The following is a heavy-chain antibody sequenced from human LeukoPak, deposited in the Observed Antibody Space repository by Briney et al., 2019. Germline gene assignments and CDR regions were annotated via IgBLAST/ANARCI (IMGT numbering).Heavy chain of an antibody. V-gene: IGHV1-8*03. CDR1: GYTFTTYH. CDR2: MNPYNGDR. D-gene: IGHD4-17*01. J-gene: IGHJ4*02. Sequence: ASVKVSCKTSGYTFTTYHINWVRQATGQGLEWLGWMNPYNGDRGYAQKFQGRLSITSDTSISTAYMELSSQKSDDTAVYFCARTTTLTASGYDCWGQGTLVTVSS. CDR3: ARTTTLTASGYDC.